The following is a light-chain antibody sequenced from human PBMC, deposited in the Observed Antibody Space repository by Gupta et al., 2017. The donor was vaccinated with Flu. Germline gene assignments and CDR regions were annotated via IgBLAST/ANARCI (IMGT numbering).Light chain of an antibody. CDR1: SSDVGGYNY. J-gene: IGLJ2*01. Sequence: QSALTQPASVSGSPGQSITISCTGTSSDVGGYNYVSWYQQHPGKAPKLMIYEVINRPSGVSDRFSGSKSGNTASLTISGLQAEDEADYYCSSYTITRTLLFGGGTKLTVL. CDR3: SSYTITRTLL. CDR2: EVI. V-gene: IGLV2-14*01.